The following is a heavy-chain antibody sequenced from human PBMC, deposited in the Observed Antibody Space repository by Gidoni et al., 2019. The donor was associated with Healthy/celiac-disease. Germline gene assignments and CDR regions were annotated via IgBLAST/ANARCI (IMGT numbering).Heavy chain of an antibody. J-gene: IGHJ6*02. CDR1: GGSFSGYY. V-gene: IGHV4-34*01. CDR3: ARGYCSSTSCYVRKKYGMDV. CDR2: INHSGST. Sequence: QVQLQQWGAGLLKPSETLSLTCAIYGGSFSGYYWSWIRQPPGKGLEWIGEINHSGSTNYNPSLKSRVTISVDTSKNQFSLKLSSVTAADTAVYYCARGYCSSTSCYVRKKYGMDVWGQGTTVTVSS. D-gene: IGHD2-2*01.